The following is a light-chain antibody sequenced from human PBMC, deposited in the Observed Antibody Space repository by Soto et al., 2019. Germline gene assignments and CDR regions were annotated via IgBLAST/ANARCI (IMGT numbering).Light chain of an antibody. CDR3: QRRSNCPQT. J-gene: IGKJ3*01. CDR2: DTS. V-gene: IGKV3-11*01. CDR1: QSIRHY. Sequence: EIVLTQSPATLSLSPGERATLSCRASQSIRHYLAWYQQKPGQAPRLLIFDTSNRATGIPARFSGSGFGTDFTLTISSLEPEDFAVYYCQRRSNCPQTVGPGTKEDI.